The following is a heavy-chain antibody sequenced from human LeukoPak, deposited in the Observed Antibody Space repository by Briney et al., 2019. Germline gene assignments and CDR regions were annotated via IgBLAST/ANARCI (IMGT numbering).Heavy chain of an antibody. Sequence: GGSLRLSCAASGFTFSTYNMNWVRQAPGKGLEWVSSISSDNTYIYYADSVKGRFTISRDNARNSLYLQMHGLRAEDTAVYFCARAPAARPVDYWGQGTLLTVS. D-gene: IGHD6-6*01. CDR1: GFTFSTYN. CDR2: ISSDNTYI. J-gene: IGHJ4*02. CDR3: ARAPAARPVDY. V-gene: IGHV3-21*03.